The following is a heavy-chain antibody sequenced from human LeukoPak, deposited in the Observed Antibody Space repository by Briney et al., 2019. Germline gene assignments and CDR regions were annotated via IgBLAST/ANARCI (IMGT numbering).Heavy chain of an antibody. CDR1: GFTFSSYW. V-gene: IGHV3-74*01. J-gene: IGHJ3*02. Sequence: GGSLRLSCAASGFTFSSYWMHWVRQAPGKGLVWVSRINTDGSSTSYADSVKGRFTISRDNAKNTLYLQMNSLRAEDTAVYYCARVNYYDSSGYPHAFDIWGQGTMVTVSS. CDR2: INTDGSST. D-gene: IGHD3-22*01. CDR3: ARVNYYDSSGYPHAFDI.